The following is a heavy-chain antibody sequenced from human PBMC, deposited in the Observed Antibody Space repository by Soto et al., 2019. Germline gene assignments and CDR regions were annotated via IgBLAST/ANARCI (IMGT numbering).Heavy chain of an antibody. Sequence: VKVSCKASGFTFTSSAVQWVRQARGQRLEWIGWIVVGSGNTNYAQKFQERVTITRDMSTSTAYMELSSLRSEDTAVYYCAALRDYYDSSGNGMDVWGQGTTVTVSS. V-gene: IGHV1-58*01. J-gene: IGHJ6*02. D-gene: IGHD3-22*01. CDR1: GFTFTSSA. CDR2: IVVGSGNT. CDR3: AALRDYYDSSGNGMDV.